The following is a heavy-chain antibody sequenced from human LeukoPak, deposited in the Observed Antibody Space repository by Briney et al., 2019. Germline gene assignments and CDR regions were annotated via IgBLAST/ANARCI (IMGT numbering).Heavy chain of an antibody. D-gene: IGHD1-1*01. CDR3: ARQDWNAPDYYNGLGV. Sequence: GESLRISCKGFGYNFANYWSSWVRQMPGPGREWMGRIDPSDSYTSYSPPSQRHVTISTDKSSNTAYLQWSSLKASDTAMYFCARQDWNAPDYYNGLGVWGQGTTVTVSS. J-gene: IGHJ6*02. CDR2: IDPSDSYT. CDR1: GYNFANYW. V-gene: IGHV5-10-1*01.